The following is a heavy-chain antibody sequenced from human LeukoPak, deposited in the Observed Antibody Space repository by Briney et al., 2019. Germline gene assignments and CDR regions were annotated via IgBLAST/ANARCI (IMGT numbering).Heavy chain of an antibody. CDR1: GGSISSYY. CDR2: IYYSGST. Sequence: SETLSLTCAVSGGSISSYYWGWIRQPPGKGLEWIGSIYYSGSTYYNPSLKSRVTISVDTSKNQFSLKLSSVTAADTAVYYCARGGRVAVTSYYMDVWGKGTTVTVSS. D-gene: IGHD4-23*01. J-gene: IGHJ6*03. V-gene: IGHV4-39*07. CDR3: ARGGRVAVTSYYMDV.